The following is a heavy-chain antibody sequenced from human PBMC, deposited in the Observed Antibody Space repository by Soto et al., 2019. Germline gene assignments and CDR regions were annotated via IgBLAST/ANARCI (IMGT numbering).Heavy chain of an antibody. CDR3: CHTWV. CDR1: GFSISDYW. Sequence: EVQMVESGGGLVQPGGSLRLSCAASGFSISDYWMSWVRQAPGKGLEWVGNINEDGSEENYGDSVKGRFTISRDNARNSLYLQMNSLRVEDTAVYYCCHTWVGGQGTLVTVSS. V-gene: IGHV3-7*01. CDR2: INEDGSEE. D-gene: IGHD1-26*01. J-gene: IGHJ4*02.